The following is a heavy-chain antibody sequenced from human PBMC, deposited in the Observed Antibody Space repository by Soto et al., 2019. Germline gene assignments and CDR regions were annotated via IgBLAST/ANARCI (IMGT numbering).Heavy chain of an antibody. CDR1: GFTFSNAW. CDR3: TTQYSSGWYVAFDI. Sequence: EVQLVESGGGLVKPGGSLRLSCAASGFTFSNAWMSWVRQAPGKGLEWVGRIKSKTDGGTTDYAAPVTGRFTISRDDSINTLYLQMNSLKTEDTAVYYCTTQYSSGWYVAFDIWVQGTMVTVSS. D-gene: IGHD6-19*01. J-gene: IGHJ3*02. V-gene: IGHV3-15*01. CDR2: IKSKTDGGTT.